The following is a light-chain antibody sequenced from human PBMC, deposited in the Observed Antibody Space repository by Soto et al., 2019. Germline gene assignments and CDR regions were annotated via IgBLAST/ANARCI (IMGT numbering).Light chain of an antibody. CDR1: SGHSSYA. V-gene: IGLV4-69*01. CDR3: QTWGTGIPWV. Sequence: QPVLTQSPSASASLGASVKLTCTLSSGHSSYAIAWQQQQPEKGPRYLMKLNSDGSHSKGDGIPDRFSGSSSGAERYLTISSLQSEDEADYYCQTWGTGIPWVFGGGTKLTVL. CDR2: LNSDGSH. J-gene: IGLJ3*02.